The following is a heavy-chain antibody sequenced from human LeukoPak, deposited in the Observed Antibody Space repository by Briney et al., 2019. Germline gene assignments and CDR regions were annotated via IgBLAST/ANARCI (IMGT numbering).Heavy chain of an antibody. Sequence: QPGGSLRLSCAASGFTFSSYGMHWVGQAPGKGLEWGAFIWYDGSNKYYADSVKGRFTISRDNSKNALYLQMNSLRAEDTAVYYCAKAWGGYCSSTSCYPDYWGQGTLVTVSS. CDR3: AKAWGGYCSSTSCYPDY. J-gene: IGHJ4*02. CDR1: GFTFSSYG. D-gene: IGHD2-2*01. V-gene: IGHV3-30*02. CDR2: IWYDGSNK.